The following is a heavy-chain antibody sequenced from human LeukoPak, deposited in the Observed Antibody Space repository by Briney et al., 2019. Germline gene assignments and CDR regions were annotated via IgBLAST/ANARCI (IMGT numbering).Heavy chain of an antibody. CDR1: GGSNSSGDYY. D-gene: IGHD1-26*01. Sequence: SQTLSLTCTVSGGSNSSGDYYWSWIRQPPGKGLEWIGYIYYSGSTYYNPSLKSRVTISVDTSKNQFSLKLSSVTAADTAVYYCARETWELLFDYWGQGTLVTVSS. CDR3: ARETWELLFDY. CDR2: IYYSGST. V-gene: IGHV4-30-4*08. J-gene: IGHJ4*02.